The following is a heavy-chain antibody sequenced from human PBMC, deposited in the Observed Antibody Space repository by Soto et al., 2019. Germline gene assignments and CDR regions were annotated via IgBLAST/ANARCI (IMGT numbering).Heavy chain of an antibody. Sequence: GGSLRLSCAASGFTVSSNYMSWVRQAPGKGLEWVSVIYSGGSTYYADSVKGRFTISRHNSKNTLYLQMNSLRAEDTAVYYCARADSSGYYDYYFDYWGQGTLVTVSS. D-gene: IGHD3-22*01. V-gene: IGHV3-53*04. CDR3: ARADSSGYYDYYFDY. CDR1: GFTVSSNY. J-gene: IGHJ4*02. CDR2: IYSGGST.